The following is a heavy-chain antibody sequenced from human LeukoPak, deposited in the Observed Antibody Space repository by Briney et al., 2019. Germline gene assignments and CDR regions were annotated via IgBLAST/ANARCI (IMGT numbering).Heavy chain of an antibody. CDR3: ARDTPVLGAAGTESDY. D-gene: IGHD6-13*01. V-gene: IGHV1-18*01. Sequence: AASVKVSCKASGYTFTSYGISWVRQAPGQGLEWMGWISAYNGNTNYAQKLQGRVTMTTDTSTSTAYMELRSLRSDDTAVYYCARDTPVLGAAGTESDYWGQGTLVTVSS. CDR2: ISAYNGNT. CDR1: GYTFTSYG. J-gene: IGHJ4*02.